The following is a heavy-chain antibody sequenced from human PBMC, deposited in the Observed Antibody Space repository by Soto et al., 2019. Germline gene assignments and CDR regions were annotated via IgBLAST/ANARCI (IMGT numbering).Heavy chain of an antibody. V-gene: IGHV2-5*02. CDR3: ARTIARRGFDP. J-gene: IGHJ5*02. CDR1: GFSLSISGVG. CDR2: IYWDDGK. D-gene: IGHD3-3*01. Sequence: ESGPTLVNPTQTLTLTCSFSGFSLSISGVGVGWIRQPPGKALEWLALIYWDDGKRYSPSLKRRLAIIKDTSKNQVVLKMTNMDPVDTATYYCARTIARRGFDPWGQGTLVTVSS.